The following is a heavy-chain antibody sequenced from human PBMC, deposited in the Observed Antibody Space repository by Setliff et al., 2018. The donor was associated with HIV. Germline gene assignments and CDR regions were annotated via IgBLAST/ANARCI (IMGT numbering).Heavy chain of an antibody. CDR1: GFTFSSYA. D-gene: IGHD2-15*01. J-gene: IGHJ4*02. CDR2: ISGSGGST. V-gene: IGHV3-23*01. Sequence: PGGSLRLSCAASGFTFSSYAMSWVRQAPRKGLEWVSSISGSGGSTYYADSVKGRFTISRDDAENSVFLQMNSLRAEDTAVYYCSRWPFDYWGQGTLVTVSS. CDR3: SRWPFDY.